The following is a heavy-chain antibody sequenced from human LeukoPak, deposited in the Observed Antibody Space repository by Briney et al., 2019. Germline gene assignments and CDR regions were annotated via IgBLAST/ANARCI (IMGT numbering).Heavy chain of an antibody. Sequence: PSETLSLTCTVSGGSMSSYYWSWIWQPPGKGLEWIGYIYYSGSTNYNPSLKSRVTISVDTSKNQFTLNLSSVTAADTAVYYCARGRYGWLPFDYWGQGTLVTVSS. V-gene: IGHV4-59*01. D-gene: IGHD3-16*01. CDR2: IYYSGST. CDR1: GGSMSSYY. CDR3: ARGRYGWLPFDY. J-gene: IGHJ4*02.